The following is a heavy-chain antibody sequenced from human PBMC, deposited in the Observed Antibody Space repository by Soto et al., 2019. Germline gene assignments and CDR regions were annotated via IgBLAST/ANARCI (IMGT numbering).Heavy chain of an antibody. J-gene: IGHJ5*02. CDR3: AAVTQPPLLRYFDWSPYNWFDP. CDR2: IVVGSGNT. Sequence: ASVKVSCKASGFTFTSSAVQWVRQARGQRLEWIGWIVVGSGNTNYAQKFQERVTITRDMSTSTAYMELSSLRSEDTAVYYCAAVTQPPLLRYFDWSPYNWFDPWGQGTLVTV. CDR1: GFTFTSSA. D-gene: IGHD3-9*01. V-gene: IGHV1-58*01.